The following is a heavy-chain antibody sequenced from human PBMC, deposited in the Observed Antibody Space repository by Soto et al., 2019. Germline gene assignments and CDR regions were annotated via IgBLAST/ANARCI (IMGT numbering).Heavy chain of an antibody. Sequence: QVQPVQSGAEVKKPGDSVKVSCKASGYSFTGHYMHWVRRAPGQGLEWMGWVNLNTGGTDYAQEFQGRVTMTTATSIRTVYLEVTRLKFDDTAIYYCARDPSSFLGRVYGMDVWGQGIAVTVSS. CDR2: VNLNTGGT. CDR3: ARDPSSFLGRVYGMDV. V-gene: IGHV1-2*02. J-gene: IGHJ6*02. CDR1: GYSFTGHY.